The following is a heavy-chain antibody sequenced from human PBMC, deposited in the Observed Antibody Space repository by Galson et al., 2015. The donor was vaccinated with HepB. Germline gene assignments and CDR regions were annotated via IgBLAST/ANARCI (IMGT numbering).Heavy chain of an antibody. CDR2: IIPIFGTA. J-gene: IGHJ5*02. D-gene: IGHD3-22*01. Sequence: SVKVSCKASGGTFSSYAISWVRQAPGQGLEWMGGIIPIFGTANYAQKFQGRVTITADESTSTAYMELSSLRSEDTAVYYCARNHYYDSRGVGWFDPWGQGTLVTVSS. CDR3: ARNHYYDSRGVGWFDP. V-gene: IGHV1-69*13. CDR1: GGTFSSYA.